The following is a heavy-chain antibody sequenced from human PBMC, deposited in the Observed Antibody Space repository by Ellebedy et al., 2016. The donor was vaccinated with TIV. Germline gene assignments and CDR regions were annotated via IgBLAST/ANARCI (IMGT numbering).Heavy chain of an antibody. V-gene: IGHV4-39*01. CDR3: ARQVGITMIVVVPRGWFDP. CDR1: GGSISSSSYY. J-gene: IGHJ5*02. Sequence: MPSETLSLTCTVSGGSISSSSYYWGWIRQPPGKGLEWIGSIYYSGSTYYNPSLKSRVTISVDTSKNQFSLKLSSVTAADTAVYYCARQVGITMIVVVPRGWFDPWGQGTLVTVSS. CDR2: IYYSGST. D-gene: IGHD3-22*01.